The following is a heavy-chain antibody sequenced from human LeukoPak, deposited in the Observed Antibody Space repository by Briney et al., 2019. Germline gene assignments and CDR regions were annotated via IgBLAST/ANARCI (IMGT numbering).Heavy chain of an antibody. J-gene: IGHJ4*02. D-gene: IGHD3-22*01. V-gene: IGHV3-74*01. CDR2: INSDGSST. CDR1: GFTFSSYW. Sequence: GGSLRLSCAASGFTFSSYWMHWVRQAPGKGLVWVSRINSDGSSTSYADSVKGRFTISRGNAKNTLYLQMNSLRAEDTAVYYCARVGYYDSSGYSDFQFDYWGQGTLVTVSS. CDR3: ARVGYYDSSGYSDFQFDY.